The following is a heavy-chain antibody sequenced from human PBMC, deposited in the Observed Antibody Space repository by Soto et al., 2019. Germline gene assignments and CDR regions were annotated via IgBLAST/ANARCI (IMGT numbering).Heavy chain of an antibody. V-gene: IGHV3-23*01. D-gene: IGHD3-16*02. CDR1: GFSFSEYG. Sequence: EIQLLESGGGLAQPGGSLRLSCVASGFSFSEYGMRWVRQTPQKTLEWVGSISGNKMTTFYPDSVKGRFFVSRDNSDNTPHLQTNSLRDDDTAIYYCAKRRLNTITSLSDWWGQGVQVTVSS. CDR3: AKRRLNTITSLSDW. CDR2: ISGNKMTT. J-gene: IGHJ1*01.